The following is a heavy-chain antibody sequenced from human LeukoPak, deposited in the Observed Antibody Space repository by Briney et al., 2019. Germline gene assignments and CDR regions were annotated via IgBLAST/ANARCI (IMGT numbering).Heavy chain of an antibody. V-gene: IGHV3-9*01. CDR1: GFTFDGYA. J-gene: IGHJ5*02. D-gene: IGHD6-13*01. Sequence: GGSLRLSCAASGFTFDGYAMHWVRQAPGKGLEWVSGISWNSGSIGYADSVKGRFTISRDNAKNSLYLQMNSLRAEDTALYYCAKATFGTGIAAAGLDPWGQGTLVTVSS. CDR3: AKATFGTGIAAAGLDP. CDR2: ISWNSGSI.